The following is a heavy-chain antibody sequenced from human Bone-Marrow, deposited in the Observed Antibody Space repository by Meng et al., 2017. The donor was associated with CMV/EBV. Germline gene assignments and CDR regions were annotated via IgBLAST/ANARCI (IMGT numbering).Heavy chain of an antibody. CDR1: GYTFTGYY. V-gene: IGHV1-2*02. CDR3: ARDRGYCSSTSCPPFDY. Sequence: ASVKVSCKASGYTFTGYYMHWVRQAPGQGLEWMGWINPNSGGTNYAQKFQGRVTMTRDTSISTAYMELSRLRSDDTAVYYCARDRGYCSSTSCPPFDYWGQGTLATFSS. D-gene: IGHD2-2*01. J-gene: IGHJ4*02. CDR2: INPNSGGT.